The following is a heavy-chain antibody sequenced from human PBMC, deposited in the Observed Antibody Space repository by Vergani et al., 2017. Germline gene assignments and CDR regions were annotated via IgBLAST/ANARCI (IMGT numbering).Heavy chain of an antibody. V-gene: IGHV4-39*01. CDR1: GGSISSSCYY. CDR2: IYYSGST. D-gene: IGHD3-16*01. CDR3: ARRPSPGPPWGWFDP. J-gene: IGHJ5*02. Sequence: QLQLQESGPGLVKPSETLSLTCTVSGGSISSSCYYWGWIRQPPGKGLEWIGSIYYSGSTYYNPSLKSRVTISVDTSKNQFSLKLSSVTAADTAVYYCARRPSPGPPWGWFDPWGQGTLVTVSS.